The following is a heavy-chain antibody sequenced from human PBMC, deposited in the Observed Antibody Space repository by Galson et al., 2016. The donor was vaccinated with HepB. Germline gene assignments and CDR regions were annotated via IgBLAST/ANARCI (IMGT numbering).Heavy chain of an antibody. J-gene: IGHJ4*02. CDR1: GFSFSSYW. V-gene: IGHV3-74*01. CDR3: ARRDIPMANDY. Sequence: SLRLSCAASGFSFSSYWMNWVRQAPGKGLVWVSRINGDGSSTSYADYVRGRFTISRDNAKNTLYLQMNSLRAEDTAVYFFARRDIPMANDYWGQGVLVTVAS. CDR2: INGDGSST. D-gene: IGHD5-18*01.